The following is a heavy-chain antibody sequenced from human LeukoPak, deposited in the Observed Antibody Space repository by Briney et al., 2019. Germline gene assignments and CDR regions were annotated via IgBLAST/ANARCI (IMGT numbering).Heavy chain of an antibody. D-gene: IGHD2/OR15-2a*01. CDR3: SEGYFEPFDH. J-gene: IGHJ4*02. CDR1: GASVSSSH. V-gene: IGHV4-59*02. CDR2: LSYTGKT. Sequence: PSETLSLTCVVSGASVSSSHWNWIRHVPGKGLEWIGCLSYTGKTDYNPSFTSRVTISLDTSKNQVSLKLRSVTAADTAVYYCSEGYFEPFDHWGQGTLVSVSS.